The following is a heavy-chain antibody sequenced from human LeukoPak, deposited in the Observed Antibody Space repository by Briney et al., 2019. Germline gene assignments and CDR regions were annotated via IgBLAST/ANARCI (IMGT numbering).Heavy chain of an antibody. CDR2: IYYSGST. CDR3: ARETTTSIAVSSGWFDP. Sequence: SETLSLTCTVSGGSISSSSYYWGWIRQPPGKGLEWIGSIYYSGSTYYNPSLKSRVTISVDKSKNQFSLKLSSVTAADTAVYYCARETTTSIAVSSGWFDPWGQGTLVTVSS. J-gene: IGHJ5*02. D-gene: IGHD6-19*01. V-gene: IGHV4-39*07. CDR1: GGSISSSSYY.